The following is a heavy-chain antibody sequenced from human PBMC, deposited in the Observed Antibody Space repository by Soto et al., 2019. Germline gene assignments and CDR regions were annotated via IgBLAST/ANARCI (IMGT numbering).Heavy chain of an antibody. CDR3: ARGVVVVAATLFDY. Sequence: SETLSLTCTVSGGSISSYYWSWIRQPPGKGLEWIGYIYYSGSTNYNPSLKSRVTISVDTSKNQFSLKLSSVTAADTAVYYCARGVVVVAATLFDYWGQGTLVTVSS. V-gene: IGHV4-59*01. D-gene: IGHD2-15*01. CDR2: IYYSGST. CDR1: GGSISSYY. J-gene: IGHJ4*02.